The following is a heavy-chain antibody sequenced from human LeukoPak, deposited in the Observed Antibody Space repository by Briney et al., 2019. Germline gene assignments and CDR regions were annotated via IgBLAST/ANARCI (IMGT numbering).Heavy chain of an antibody. D-gene: IGHD5-12*01. CDR2: IYSGGST. Sequence: PGGSLRLSCAASGVTASSTYMSCVRHAPAKGLGWVSVIYSGGSTSYAASVKGRFTISRDNSKNTLYLQMNSLRAEGTAVYYCAKDGAWLRFDDWGQGILVSVSS. J-gene: IGHJ4*02. CDR1: GVTASSTY. V-gene: IGHV3-53*01. CDR3: AKDGAWLRFDD.